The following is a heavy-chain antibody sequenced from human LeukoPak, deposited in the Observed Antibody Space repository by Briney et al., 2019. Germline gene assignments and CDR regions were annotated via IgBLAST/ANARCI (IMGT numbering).Heavy chain of an antibody. CDR1: GFTFSSYW. CDR2: INSDGSST. V-gene: IGHV3-74*01. J-gene: IGHJ5*02. D-gene: IGHD6-13*01. Sequence: GGSLRLSCAASGFTFSSYWMHWVRQAPGKGLVWVSRINSDGSSTSYADSVKGRFTISRDNAKNSLYLQMNSLRAEDTAVYYCARVIGSSWYGNWFDPWGQGTLVTVSS. CDR3: ARVIGSSWYGNWFDP.